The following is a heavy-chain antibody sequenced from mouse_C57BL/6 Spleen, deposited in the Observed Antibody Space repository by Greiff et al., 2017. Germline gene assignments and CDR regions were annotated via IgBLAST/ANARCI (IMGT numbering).Heavy chain of an antibody. D-gene: IGHD1-1*01. CDR3: ARGHYYGSSDGFAY. V-gene: IGHV5-17*01. CDR2: ISSGSSTI. CDR1: GFTFSDYG. J-gene: IGHJ3*01. Sequence: EVKVEESGGGLVKPGGSLKLSCAASGFTFSDYGMHWVRQAPEKGLEWVAYISSGSSTIYYADTVKGRFTISRDNAKHTLFLQLTSLRSKVTAMYYCARGHYYGSSDGFAYWGQGTLVTVSA.